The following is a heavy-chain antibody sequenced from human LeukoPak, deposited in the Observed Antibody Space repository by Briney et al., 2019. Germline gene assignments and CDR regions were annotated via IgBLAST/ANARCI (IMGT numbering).Heavy chain of an antibody. D-gene: IGHD2-2*01. V-gene: IGHV1-8*01. CDR1: GYTFTSYD. CDR2: MNPNSGNT. J-gene: IGHJ6*03. CDR3: ARAPVVPAASGHYYYYMDV. Sequence: ASVKVSCKASGYTFTSYDINWVRQATGQGLEWMGWMNPNSGNTGYAQKFQGRVTMTRNTSISTAYMELSSLRSEDTAVYYCARAPVVPAASGHYYYYMDVWGNGTTVTVSS.